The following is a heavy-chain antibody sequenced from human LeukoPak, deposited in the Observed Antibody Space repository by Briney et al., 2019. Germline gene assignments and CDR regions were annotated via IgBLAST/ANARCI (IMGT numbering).Heavy chain of an antibody. CDR3: AELGITMIGGV. CDR2: ISSSGSTI. CDR1: GFTFSRYE. Sequence: PGGSLRLSCAASGFTFSRYEMNWVRQAPGKGLVWVSYISSSGSTIYYADSVKGRFTISRDNAKNSLYLRMNSLRAEDTAVYYCAELGITMIGGVWGKGTTVTISS. V-gene: IGHV3-48*03. J-gene: IGHJ6*04. D-gene: IGHD3-10*02.